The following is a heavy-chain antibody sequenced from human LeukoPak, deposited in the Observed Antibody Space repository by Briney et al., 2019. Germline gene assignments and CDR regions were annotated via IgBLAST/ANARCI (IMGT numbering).Heavy chain of an antibody. CDR3: ALSPLGAAGTWSGLFDY. Sequence: SETLSLTCAVSGYSISSGYYWGWIRQPPGKGLEWIGRIYHSGSTHYSPSLKSRLTISVDTSKNQFSLKLRSVTAADTAVYYCALSPLGAAGTWSGLFDYWGQGTLVTVSS. D-gene: IGHD6-13*01. V-gene: IGHV4-38-2*01. CDR2: IYHSGST. CDR1: GYSISSGYY. J-gene: IGHJ4*02.